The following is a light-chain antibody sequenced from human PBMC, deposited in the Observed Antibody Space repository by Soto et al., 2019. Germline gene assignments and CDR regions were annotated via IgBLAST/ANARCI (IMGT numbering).Light chain of an antibody. CDR2: GAS. V-gene: IGKV3-20*01. Sequence: EIVLTQSPVTLSLSPGERVTLSCRASQSVSSTYLAWCQQRPGQAPRLLIYGASTRAAGIPDRFSGSGSGTDFTLTITRLEPEDSAVYFCQQYTGPPTTFGQGTRLEIK. CDR3: QQYTGPPTT. CDR1: QSVSSTY. J-gene: IGKJ5*01.